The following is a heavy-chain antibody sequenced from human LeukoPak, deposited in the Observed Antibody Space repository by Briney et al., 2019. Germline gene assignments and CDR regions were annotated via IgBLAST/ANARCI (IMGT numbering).Heavy chain of an antibody. Sequence: PGGSLRLSCAGSGFSVSNYYMSWVRQAPGERLEWVSLIRDSGETFYADSVKGRFTISRDNSKNTMYLQMNRLRVEDTAVYFCARDRAVTQDWVEFDPWGQGTLVTVSS. V-gene: IGHV3-66*03. D-gene: IGHD4-17*01. CDR1: GFSVSNYY. J-gene: IGHJ5*02. CDR3: ARDRAVTQDWVEFDP. CDR2: IRDSGET.